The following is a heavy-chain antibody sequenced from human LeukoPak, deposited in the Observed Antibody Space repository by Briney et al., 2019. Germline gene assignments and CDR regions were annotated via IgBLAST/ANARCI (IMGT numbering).Heavy chain of an antibody. CDR3: TTDFALIVGSGKVDY. V-gene: IGHV3-15*01. Sequence: PGGSLRLSCAASGFTFSNAWMSWVRQAPGKGLEWVGRIKSKTDGGTTDYAAPVKGRFTISRDDSKNTLFLQMNSLKTEDTALYYCTTDFALIVGSGKVDYWGQGTLVTVSS. CDR1: GFTFSNAW. J-gene: IGHJ4*02. CDR2: IKSKTDGGTT. D-gene: IGHD3-10*01.